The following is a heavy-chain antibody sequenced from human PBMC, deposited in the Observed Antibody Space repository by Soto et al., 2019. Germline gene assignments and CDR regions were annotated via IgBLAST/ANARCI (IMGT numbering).Heavy chain of an antibody. CDR3: TTDLPYGSNWFDP. V-gene: IGHV3-15*01. CDR1: GFTVSSTY. D-gene: IGHD3-10*01. J-gene: IGHJ5*02. Sequence: GGSLRLSCAASGFTVSSTYMSWVRQAPGKGLEWVGRIKSKTDGGTTDYAAPVKGRFTISRDDSKNTLYLQMNSLKTEDTAVYYCTTDLPYGSNWFDPWGQGTLVTVSS. CDR2: IKSKTDGGTT.